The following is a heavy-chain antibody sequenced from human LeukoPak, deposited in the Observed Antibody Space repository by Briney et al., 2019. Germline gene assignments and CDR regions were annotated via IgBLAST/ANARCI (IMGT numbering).Heavy chain of an antibody. CDR2: IRIKANSYAT. CDR1: GFTFSGSA. V-gene: IGHV3-73*01. Sequence: GGSLRLSCAASGFTFSGSAMHWVRQASGKGLEWVGRIRIKANSYATAYAASVKGRFTISRDDSKNTAYLQMNSLKTEDTAVYYCTRHTVEMATIADYWGQGTLVTVSS. CDR3: TRHTVEMATIADY. J-gene: IGHJ4*02. D-gene: IGHD5-24*01.